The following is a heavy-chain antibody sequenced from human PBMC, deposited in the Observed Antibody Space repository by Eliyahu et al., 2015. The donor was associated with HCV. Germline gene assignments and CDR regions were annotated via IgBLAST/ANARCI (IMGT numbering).Heavy chain of an antibody. V-gene: IGHV4-31*03. Sequence: QVRLRESGPGLAKPSETLSLTCTASDDSITSAGYYWSWLRQFPGTGLEWIGFINYSGSTSYNPSLRSRVTISLATSNDQFSLRLTSVTAADTAIYFCARGETVGAHRYFGMDVWGPGTTVIVSS. CDR1: DDSITSAGYY. CDR2: INYSGST. CDR3: ARGETVGAHRYFGMDV. D-gene: IGHD1-26*01. J-gene: IGHJ6*02.